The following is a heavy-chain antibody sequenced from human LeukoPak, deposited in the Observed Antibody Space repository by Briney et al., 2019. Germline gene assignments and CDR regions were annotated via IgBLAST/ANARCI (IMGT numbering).Heavy chain of an antibody. D-gene: IGHD4-17*01. Sequence: PGGSLRLSCAASGFTFDDYAMHWVRQAPGKGLEWVSGISWNSGSIGYADSVKGRFTISRDNAKNSLYLQMNSLRAEDTALYYCAKDRGGYGDPTTRYYYYYYGMDVWGQGTTVTVSS. J-gene: IGHJ6*02. CDR1: GFTFDDYA. V-gene: IGHV3-9*01. CDR3: AKDRGGYGDPTTRYYYYYYGMDV. CDR2: ISWNSGSI.